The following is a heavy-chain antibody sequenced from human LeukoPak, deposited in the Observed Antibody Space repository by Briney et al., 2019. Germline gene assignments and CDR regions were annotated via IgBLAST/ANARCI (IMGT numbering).Heavy chain of an antibody. CDR3: ARTYSTYYFDY. Sequence: KPSETLSLTCTVSGGSITSDFWSWMRQPPGEGLEWIGHMSYSGSTSYNPSLKSRVTISVDTSKNQFSLKLSSVTAADTAVYYCARTYSTYYFDYWGQGTLVTVSS. V-gene: IGHV4-59*01. CDR2: MSYSGST. CDR1: GGSITSDF. D-gene: IGHD6-13*01. J-gene: IGHJ4*02.